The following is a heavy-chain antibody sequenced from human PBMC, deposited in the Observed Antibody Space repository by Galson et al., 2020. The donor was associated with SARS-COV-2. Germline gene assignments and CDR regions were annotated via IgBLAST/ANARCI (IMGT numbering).Heavy chain of an antibody. J-gene: IGHJ6*02. V-gene: IGHV4-39*07. CDR3: VRSYSSSWYSPTYYYGLDL. D-gene: IGHD6-13*01. CDR2: IYPSGGT. CDR1: GGSITSGSYY. Sequence: SQTLSLTCTVSGGSITSGSYYWGWIRQSPGRGLEWIGSIYPSGGTNYNPSFKSRVTISVDTSKNQFSLKLTSVTAADSALYFCVRSYSSSWYSPTYYYGLDLWGQGTTVTVSS.